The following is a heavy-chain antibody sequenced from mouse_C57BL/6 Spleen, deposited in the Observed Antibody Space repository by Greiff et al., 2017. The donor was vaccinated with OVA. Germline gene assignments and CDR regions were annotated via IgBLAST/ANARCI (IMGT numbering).Heavy chain of an antibody. V-gene: IGHV1-55*01. CDR1: GYTFTSYW. Sequence: VQLQQPGAELVKPGASVKMSCKASGYTFTSYWITWVKQRPGQGLEWIGDIYPGSGSTNYNEKFKSKATLTVDTSSSTAYMQLSSLTSEDSAVDYCARGTYGYGYFDVWGTGTTVTVSS. D-gene: IGHD2-10*02. CDR3: ARGTYGYGYFDV. J-gene: IGHJ1*03. CDR2: IYPGSGST.